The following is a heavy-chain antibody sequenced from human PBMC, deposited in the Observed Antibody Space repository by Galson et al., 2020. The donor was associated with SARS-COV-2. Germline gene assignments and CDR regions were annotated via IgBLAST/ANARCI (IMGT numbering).Heavy chain of an antibody. V-gene: IGHV3-21*01. J-gene: IGHJ6*02. CDR1: GFTFSSYS. Sequence: NSGGSPRLSCAASGFTFSSYSMNWVRQAPGKGLEWVSSISSSSSYIYYADSVKGRFTISRDNAKNSLYLQMNSLRAEDTAVYYCARFSGDPTMGPIGYCSSTSCYDMDVWGQGTTVTVSS. CDR3: ARFSGDPTMGPIGYCSSTSCYDMDV. D-gene: IGHD2-2*01. CDR2: ISSSSSYI.